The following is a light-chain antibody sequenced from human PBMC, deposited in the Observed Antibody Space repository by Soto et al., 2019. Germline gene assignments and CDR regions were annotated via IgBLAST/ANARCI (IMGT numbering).Light chain of an antibody. CDR2: PPX. V-gene: IGKV1-5*01. CDR1: PSSSRW. CDR3: QQYSSYAPWT. J-gene: IGKJ1*01. Sequence: DIQLTQSPSTPPSSVRDTVTIAXRVSPSSSRWLSWYQQKPGKXTKLLXXPPXSLETGVPSRFIGSGSGKEFTLTISSLQPDYFSRYYCQQYSSYAPWTFGQGTKVDIK.